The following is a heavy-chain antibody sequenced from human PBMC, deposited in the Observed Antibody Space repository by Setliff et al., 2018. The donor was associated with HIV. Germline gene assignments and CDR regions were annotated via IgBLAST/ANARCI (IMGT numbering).Heavy chain of an antibody. V-gene: IGHV4-39*07. CDR1: GGSISSSSLY. CDR3: ARGATREFIVGATIFDY. Sequence: SETLSLTCTVSGGSISSSSLYWGWIRQPPGKGLEWIGSIYYSGSTYYNPSLKSRVTISVDTSKNQFSLKLSSVTAADTAVYCCARGATREFIVGATIFDYWGQGTLVTVSS. D-gene: IGHD1-26*01. J-gene: IGHJ4*02. CDR2: IYYSGST.